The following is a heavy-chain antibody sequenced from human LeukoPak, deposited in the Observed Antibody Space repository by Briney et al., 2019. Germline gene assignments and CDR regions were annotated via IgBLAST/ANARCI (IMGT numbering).Heavy chain of an antibody. CDR3: ATEEADVLKGGNVRH. CDR1: GFPFSSYA. J-gene: IGHJ1*01. Sequence: GGSLRLSCAASGFPFSSYAMHWVRQAPGKGLEWVAVIWFDGSKKHSADSVKGRFTDSRDSSKNTLYLQVNSLRVEDTGVYYCATEEADVLKGGNVRHWGQGTLGTVSS. D-gene: IGHD2-8*02. CDR2: IWFDGSKK. V-gene: IGHV3-33*08.